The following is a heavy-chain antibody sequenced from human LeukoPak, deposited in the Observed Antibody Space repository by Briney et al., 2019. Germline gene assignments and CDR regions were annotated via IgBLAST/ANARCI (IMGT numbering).Heavy chain of an antibody. CDR2: ISADAANK. CDR1: GFTFSSYS. D-gene: IGHD2-8*01. V-gene: IGHV3-30*04. CDR3: AQIANGPLAY. Sequence: GGSLRLSCAASGFTFSSYSMHWVRQAPGKGLEWVALISADAANKNYADSVKGRFTISRDNSKHTIYLQMNSLRAEDTAVYYCAQIANGPLAYWGQGALVTVSS. J-gene: IGHJ4*02.